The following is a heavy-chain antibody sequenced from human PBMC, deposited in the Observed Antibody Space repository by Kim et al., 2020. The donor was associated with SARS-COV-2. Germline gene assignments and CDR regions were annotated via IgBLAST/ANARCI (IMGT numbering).Heavy chain of an antibody. D-gene: IGHD3-10*01. CDR3: VRGYIGGPFNL. V-gene: IGHV3-20*04. J-gene: IGHJ5*02. CDR2: INRNSDST. Sequence: GGSLRLSCAASGFTFDDYGMSWVRQAPGKGLEWVSGINRNSDSTAYEDSVKGRFTISRDNAKKSLYLQMNSLRADDTAFYYCVRGYIGGPFNLWGQGTRV. CDR1: GFTFDDYG.